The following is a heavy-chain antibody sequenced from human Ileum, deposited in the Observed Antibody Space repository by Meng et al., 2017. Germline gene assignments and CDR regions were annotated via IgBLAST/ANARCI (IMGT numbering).Heavy chain of an antibody. V-gene: IGHV4-34*01. CDR3: ARRVGATPYAYNWLDP. CDR2: IDHSGGT. Sequence: QVHLQQWGAGLLKPSETLSPTGGVYGGSFSGYYWSWIRQPPGKGLEWIGEIDHSGGTNYNPSLKNRVTISVDTSNNRFSLKLSSVKAADTALYFCARRVGATPYAYNWLDPWGQGTLVTVSS. J-gene: IGHJ5*02. CDR1: GGSFSGYY. D-gene: IGHD1-26*01.